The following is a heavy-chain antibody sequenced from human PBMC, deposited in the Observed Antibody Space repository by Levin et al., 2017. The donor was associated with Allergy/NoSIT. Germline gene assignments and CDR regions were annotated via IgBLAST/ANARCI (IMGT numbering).Heavy chain of an antibody. CDR2: ISGSGDYT. CDR1: GFTFSNYG. D-gene: IGHD1-26*01. CDR3: AKTSGEFDS. Sequence: GESLKISCAASGFTFSNYGMAWVRQAPGKGLEGVSTISGSGDYTYYADSVKGRFTISRDNSKNTLYLQMNSLTVEDTAVYYCAKTSGEFDSWGQGTLVTVSS. V-gene: IGHV3-23*01. J-gene: IGHJ5*01.